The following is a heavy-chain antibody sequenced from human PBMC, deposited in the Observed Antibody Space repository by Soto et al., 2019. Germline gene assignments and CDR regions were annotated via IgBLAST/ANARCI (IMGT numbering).Heavy chain of an antibody. CDR2: ISAYNDNT. CDR1: GYILTEYG. CDR3: ARGTRFDAFDI. J-gene: IGHJ3*02. D-gene: IGHD1-1*01. Sequence: ASVKVSCKASGYILTEYGINWVRQAPGQGLEWMGWISAYNDNTDYAHKFQGRVTMTTDTSTSTAYMELRSLRSDDTAVYYCARGTRFDAFDIWGQGTMVTVSS. V-gene: IGHV1-18*01.